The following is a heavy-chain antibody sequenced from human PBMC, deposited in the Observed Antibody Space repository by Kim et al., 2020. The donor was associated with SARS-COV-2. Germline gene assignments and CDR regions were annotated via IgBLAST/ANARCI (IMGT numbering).Heavy chain of an antibody. CDR3: TRVGEWELPFFDY. V-gene: IGHV3-49*04. D-gene: IGHD1-26*01. CDR2: IRSKAYGGTT. Sequence: GGSLRLSCTASGFTFGDYAMSWVRQAPGKGLEWVGFIRSKAYGGTTEYAASVKGRFTISRDDSKSIAYLQMNSLKTEDTAVYYCTRVGEWELPFFDYWGQRTLVTVSS. J-gene: IGHJ4*02. CDR1: GFTFGDYA.